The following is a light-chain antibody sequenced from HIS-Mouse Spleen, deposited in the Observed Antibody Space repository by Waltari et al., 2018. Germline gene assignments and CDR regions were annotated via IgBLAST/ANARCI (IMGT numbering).Light chain of an antibody. Sequence: SYELTQPPSVSVSPGQTASITCSGDKWGDKYACWYQQKPGQSPVLVISQDSKRPSGIPARFSGSNSGNTATLTISGTQAMDEADYYCQAWDSSTDVVFGGGTKLTVL. V-gene: IGLV3-1*01. CDR2: QDS. CDR3: QAWDSSTDVV. CDR1: KWGDKY. J-gene: IGLJ2*01.